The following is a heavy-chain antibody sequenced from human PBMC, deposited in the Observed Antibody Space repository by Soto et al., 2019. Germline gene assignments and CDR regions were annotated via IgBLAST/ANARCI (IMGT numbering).Heavy chain of an antibody. J-gene: IGHJ6*02. Sequence: GGSLRLSCAASGFTFSSYGMHWVRQAPGKGLEWVAVISYDGSNKYYADSVKGRFTISRDNSKNTLYLQMNSLRAEDTAVYYCAKDFRAQRAAAVYYYYYYGMDVWGQGTTVTVSS. CDR3: AKDFRAQRAAAVYYYYYYGMDV. V-gene: IGHV3-30*18. D-gene: IGHD6-13*01. CDR1: GFTFSSYG. CDR2: ISYDGSNK.